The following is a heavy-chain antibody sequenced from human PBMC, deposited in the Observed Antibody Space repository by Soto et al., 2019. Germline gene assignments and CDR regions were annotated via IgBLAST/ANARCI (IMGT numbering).Heavy chain of an antibody. Sequence: QVQLVESGGGVVQPGRSLRLSCAASGFTFSYHALNWVRQAPGKGLEWVAVISYDGDNKYIAESVKGRFTISRDNSKNTVSLQMNSLRTEDTAMYFCARGTTTSAFSAMDVWGQGPRSPSP. CDR2: ISYDGDNK. J-gene: IGHJ6*02. D-gene: IGHD1-1*01. V-gene: IGHV3-30-3*01. CDR1: GFTFSYHA. CDR3: ARGTTTSAFSAMDV.